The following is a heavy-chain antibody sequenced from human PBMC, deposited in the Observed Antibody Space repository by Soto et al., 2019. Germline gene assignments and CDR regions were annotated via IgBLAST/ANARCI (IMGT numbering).Heavy chain of an antibody. CDR3: ARDKITGLFDY. D-gene: IGHD2-8*02. CDR1: GGSFSGYY. CDR2: INDSGTT. Sequence: SETLSLTCAVYGGSFSGYYWSWIRQPPGKGLEWIGEINDSGTTNYNPPLRSRVTISVDTSKNQFSLKLTSVTAADTAVYYCARDKITGLFDYWGQGTLVTVSS. V-gene: IGHV4-34*01. J-gene: IGHJ4*02.